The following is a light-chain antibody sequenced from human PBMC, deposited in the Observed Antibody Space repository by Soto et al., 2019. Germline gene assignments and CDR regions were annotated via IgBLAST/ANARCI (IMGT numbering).Light chain of an antibody. Sequence: DIVMPQSPDSLAVSLGERATVNCKSSQSVLYSSNNKNYLAWYQQKPGQPPKMIIYWASTRESGVPDRFSGSGSGTDFTLTISSLQAEDVAVYYCQQYYNSRLTFGGGTKVEIK. CDR2: WAS. CDR1: QSVLYSSNNKNY. CDR3: QQYYNSRLT. J-gene: IGKJ4*01. V-gene: IGKV4-1*01.